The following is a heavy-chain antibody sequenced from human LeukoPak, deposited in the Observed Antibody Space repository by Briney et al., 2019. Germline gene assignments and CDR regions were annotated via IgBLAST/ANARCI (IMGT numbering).Heavy chain of an antibody. Sequence: ASVKVSCKASGYTFTGYYMHWVRQAPGQGLEWMGRINPNSGGTNYAQKFQGRVTMIRDTSISTAYMELSRLRSDDTAVYYCARKVAGSYLEEYFDYWGQGTLVTVSS. J-gene: IGHJ4*02. CDR2: INPNSGGT. CDR3: ARKVAGSYLEEYFDY. CDR1: GYTFTGYY. D-gene: IGHD3-10*01. V-gene: IGHV1-2*06.